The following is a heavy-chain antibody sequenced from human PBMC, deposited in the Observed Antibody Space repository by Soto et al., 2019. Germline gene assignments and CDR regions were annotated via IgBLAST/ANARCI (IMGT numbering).Heavy chain of an antibody. D-gene: IGHD6-13*01. V-gene: IGHV5-51*01. CDR2: IFPGDSDT. J-gene: IGHJ4*02. CDR3: AISSTAAAGFDY. CDR1: GYRFTSYW. Sequence: GESLKISCKGSGYRFTSYWIGWVRQVPGKGLEWMGIIFPGDSDTRYSPSFQGRVTISADKSISTAYLQWNSLRASDTAMYYCAISSTAAAGFDYWGQGTQVTVSS.